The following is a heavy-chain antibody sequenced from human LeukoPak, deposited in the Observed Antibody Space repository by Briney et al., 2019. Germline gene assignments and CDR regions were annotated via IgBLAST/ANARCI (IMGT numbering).Heavy chain of an antibody. D-gene: IGHD3-22*01. CDR1: GYTFTSYG. CDR2: ISAYNGNT. Sequence: ASVKVSCKASGYTFTSYGISWVRQAPGQGSEWMGWISAYNGNTNYAQKLQGRVTMTTDTSTSTAYMELTSLRSDDTAVYYCARVVESGYCFDIWGQGTMVTVSS. J-gene: IGHJ3*02. CDR3: ARVVESGYCFDI. V-gene: IGHV1-18*01.